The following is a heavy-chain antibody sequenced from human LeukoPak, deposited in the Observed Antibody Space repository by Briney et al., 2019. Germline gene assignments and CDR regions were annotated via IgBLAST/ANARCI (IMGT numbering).Heavy chain of an antibody. J-gene: IGHJ5*02. D-gene: IGHD2-2*01. CDR2: ISYHGIDK. CDR3: ARAGEDVVLGPAPVGGSPYNWFDP. Sequence: GGSLRLSCAASGFAFSHYAMHWVRQAPGKGLEWVAVISYHGIDKYYADSVKGRFTISRDNSKNALYLQMNSLRPEDTAVYYCARAGEDVVLGPAPVGGSPYNWFDPWGQGTLVTVSS. V-gene: IGHV3-30-3*01. CDR1: GFAFSHYA.